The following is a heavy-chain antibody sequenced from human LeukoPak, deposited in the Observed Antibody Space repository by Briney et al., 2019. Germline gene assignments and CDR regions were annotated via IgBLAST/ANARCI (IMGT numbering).Heavy chain of an antibody. J-gene: IGHJ4*02. Sequence: GGSLRLSCAASGVTVNANYMSWVRQAPGTGLEWVSVIYRGGDTYYSDSVKGRFTISRDISKNTLYLQMNSLRVEDAAVYYCAREYYDSGSYSGNFDYWGQGTLVTVSS. CDR1: GVTVNANY. CDR2: IYRGGDT. V-gene: IGHV3-53*05. D-gene: IGHD3-10*01. CDR3: AREYYDSGSYSGNFDY.